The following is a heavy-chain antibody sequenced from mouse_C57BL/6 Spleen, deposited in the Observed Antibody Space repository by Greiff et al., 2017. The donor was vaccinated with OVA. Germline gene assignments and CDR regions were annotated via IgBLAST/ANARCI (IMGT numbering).Heavy chain of an antibody. Sequence: VQRVESGAELVKPGASVKISCKASGYAFSSYWMNWVKQRPGKGLEWIGQIYPGDGDTNYNGKFKGKATLTADKSSSTAYMQLSSLTSEDSAVYFCARGTTVVDFDYWGQGTTLTVSS. CDR3: ARGTTVVDFDY. V-gene: IGHV1-80*01. CDR1: GYAFSSYW. CDR2: IYPGDGDT. J-gene: IGHJ2*01. D-gene: IGHD1-1*01.